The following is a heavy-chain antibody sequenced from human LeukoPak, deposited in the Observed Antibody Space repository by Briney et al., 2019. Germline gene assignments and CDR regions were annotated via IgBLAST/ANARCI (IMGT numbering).Heavy chain of an antibody. CDR3: ARLRQPNQPNNWFDP. V-gene: IGHV4-34*01. CDR2: INHSGST. D-gene: IGHD1-14*01. Sequence: SETLSLTCAVYGGSFSGYYWSWIRQSPGKGLEWIGEINHSGSTNYNPSLKSRVTISVDTSKNQFSLKLSSVTAADTAVYYCARLRQPNQPNNWFDPWGQGTLVTVSS. J-gene: IGHJ5*02. CDR1: GGSFSGYY.